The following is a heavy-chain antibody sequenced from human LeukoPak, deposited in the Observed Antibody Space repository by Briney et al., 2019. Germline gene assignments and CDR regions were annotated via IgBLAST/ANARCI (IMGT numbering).Heavy chain of an antibody. CDR1: GFTFSSYA. CDR3: AKDLPAAYFDY. CDR2: VRSDGGIK. J-gene: IGHJ4*02. Sequence: GGSLRLSCAASGFTFSSYAMHWVRQAPGKGLEWVAFVRSDGGIKYYADSVKGRFTISRDNSRTTLHLQMNSLRAEDTAVYHCAKDLPAAYFDYWGQGTLVTVSS. D-gene: IGHD2-2*01. V-gene: IGHV3-30*02.